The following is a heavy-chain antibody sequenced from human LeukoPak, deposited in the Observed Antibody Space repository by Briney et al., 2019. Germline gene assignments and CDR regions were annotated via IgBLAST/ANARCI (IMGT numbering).Heavy chain of an antibody. CDR3: ATDAWSCSGGTCRRDGFDI. D-gene: IGHD2-15*01. CDR1: GFTFSRYN. Sequence: GGSLRLSCAASGFTFSRYNIIWVRQAPGKGLEWVSSISSTGSYIYYADSVKGRFTISRDNAKNSLYLQMSSLRAEDTAMYYCATDAWSCSGGTCRRDGFDIWGQGTMVTVSS. V-gene: IGHV3-21*01. CDR2: ISSTGSYI. J-gene: IGHJ3*02.